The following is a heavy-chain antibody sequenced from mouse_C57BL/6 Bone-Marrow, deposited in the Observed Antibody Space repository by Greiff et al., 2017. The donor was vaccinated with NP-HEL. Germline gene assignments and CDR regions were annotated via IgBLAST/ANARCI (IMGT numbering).Heavy chain of an antibody. CDR2: IDPANGNT. J-gene: IGHJ3*01. CDR3: ARTPSTTLVATGAY. Sequence: VQLQQSVAELVRPGASVKLSCTASGFNITNSYMHWVKQRPEQGLEWIGRIDPANGNTKYAPKFQGKATITADTSSNTAYLQLSSLTSEDTAIYYCARTPSTTLVATGAYWGQGTLVTVSA. V-gene: IGHV14-3*01. D-gene: IGHD1-1*01. CDR1: GFNITNSY.